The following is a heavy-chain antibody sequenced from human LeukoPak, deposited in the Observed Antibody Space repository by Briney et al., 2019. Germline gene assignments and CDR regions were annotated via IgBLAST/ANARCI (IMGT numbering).Heavy chain of an antibody. D-gene: IGHD5-18*01. V-gene: IGHV1-2*02. J-gene: IGHJ4*02. CDR2: INPNSGGT. Sequence: GASVKVSCKASGYTFTGYYMHWVRQAPGQELEWMGWINPNSGGTNYAQKFQGRVTMTRDKSISTAYMELSRLRSDATAVYYCARVVDTAMVMDYWGQGTLVTASS. CDR3: ARVVDTAMVMDY. CDR1: GYTFTGYY.